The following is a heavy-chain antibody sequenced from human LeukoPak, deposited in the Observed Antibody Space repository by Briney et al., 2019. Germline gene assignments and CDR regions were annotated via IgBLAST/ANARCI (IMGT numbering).Heavy chain of an antibody. Sequence: GRSLRLSCAASGFTFDDYAMHWVRQVPGKGLEWVSGISWNSGSVGYMDSVKGRFTISRDNAKNSLYLQMNSLRAEDTALYYCAKAPYGDYFHDYYMDVWGKGTTVTVSS. CDR3: AKAPYGDYFHDYYMDV. CDR1: GFTFDDYA. D-gene: IGHD4-17*01. V-gene: IGHV3-9*01. J-gene: IGHJ6*03. CDR2: ISWNSGSV.